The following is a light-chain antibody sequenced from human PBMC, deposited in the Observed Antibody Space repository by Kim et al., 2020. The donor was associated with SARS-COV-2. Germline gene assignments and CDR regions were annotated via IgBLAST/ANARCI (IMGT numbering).Light chain of an antibody. CDR2: EDT. J-gene: IGLJ3*02. CDR1: ALPKQY. V-gene: IGLV3-25*03. Sequence: PGHTARITCSGDALPKQYAYWFQQKPGQAPVVLVYEDTERPSGIPGRFSGSTSGTTVTLTISAVQAEDEADYYCQSADSSDTFWVFGGGTQLTVL. CDR3: QSADSSDTFWV.